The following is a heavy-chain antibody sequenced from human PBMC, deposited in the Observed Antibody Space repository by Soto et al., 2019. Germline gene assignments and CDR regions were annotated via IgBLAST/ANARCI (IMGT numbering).Heavy chain of an antibody. J-gene: IGHJ4*02. CDR3: ARLFMGGSYYHDLDY. D-gene: IGHD1-26*01. Sequence: GESLKISCKGSGYSFTSYWIGWVRQMPGKGLEWMGIIYPGDSDTRYSPSFQGQVTISADKSISTAYLQWSSLKASDTAMYYCARLFMGGSYYHDLDYWGQGTLVTVSS. CDR1: GYSFTSYW. CDR2: IYPGDSDT. V-gene: IGHV5-51*01.